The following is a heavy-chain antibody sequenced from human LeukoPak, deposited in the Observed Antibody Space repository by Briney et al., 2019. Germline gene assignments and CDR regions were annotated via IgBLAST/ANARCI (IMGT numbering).Heavy chain of an antibody. V-gene: IGHV1-2*02. CDR1: GYTFTGYY. Sequence: ASVKVSCKASGYTFTGYYMHWVRQAPGQGLEWMGWINPNSGGTNYAQKLQGRVTMTTDTSTSTAYMELRSLRSDDTAVYYCARDVWQQLVRGEYFQHWGQGTLVTVSS. CDR2: INPNSGGT. D-gene: IGHD6-13*01. J-gene: IGHJ1*01. CDR3: ARDVWQQLVRGEYFQH.